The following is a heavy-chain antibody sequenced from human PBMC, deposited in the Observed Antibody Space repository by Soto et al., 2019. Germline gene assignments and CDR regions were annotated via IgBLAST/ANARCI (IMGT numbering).Heavy chain of an antibody. Sequence: QVQLVESGGAVVQPGRSLRLSCAASGFTFSNYSMHWVRQAPGKGLEWVAVISYDGTKTSYAGSVKGRFTISRDNSNNTLHLQMNSLRIEDTAVYYCAKDYRSGLNYFDYWGQGTLVTVSS. CDR1: GFTFSNYS. V-gene: IGHV3-30*18. D-gene: IGHD6-19*01. J-gene: IGHJ4*02. CDR3: AKDYRSGLNYFDY. CDR2: ISYDGTKT.